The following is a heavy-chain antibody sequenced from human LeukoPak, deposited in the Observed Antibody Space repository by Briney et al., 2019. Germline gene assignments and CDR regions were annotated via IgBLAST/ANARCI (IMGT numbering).Heavy chain of an antibody. Sequence: PGGSLRLSCAASGFTFSSYAMSWVRQAPGKGLEWVSAISCSGGSTYYADSVKGWFTISRDNSKNTLYLQMNSLRAEDTAVYYCASYSSSWYMFFDYWGQGTLVTVSS. V-gene: IGHV3-23*01. CDR3: ASYSSSWYMFFDY. CDR2: ISCSGGST. CDR1: GFTFSSYA. D-gene: IGHD6-13*01. J-gene: IGHJ4*02.